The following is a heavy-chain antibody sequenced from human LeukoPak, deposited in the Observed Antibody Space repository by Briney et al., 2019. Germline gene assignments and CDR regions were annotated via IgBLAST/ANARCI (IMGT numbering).Heavy chain of an antibody. J-gene: IGHJ5*02. Sequence: PGGSLRLSCAASGFTFSSYAMSWVRQAPGKGLEWVSAISGSGGSTYYADSVKGRFTISRDNSKNTLYLQMNSLRAEDTAVYYCARIYSSSWFLNWFDPWGQGTLVTVSS. V-gene: IGHV3-23*01. CDR3: ARIYSSSWFLNWFDP. CDR1: GFTFSSYA. D-gene: IGHD6-13*01. CDR2: ISGSGGST.